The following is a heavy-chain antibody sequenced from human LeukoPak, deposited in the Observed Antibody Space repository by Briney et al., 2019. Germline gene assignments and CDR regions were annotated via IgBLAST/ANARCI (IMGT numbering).Heavy chain of an antibody. D-gene: IGHD3-10*01. CDR3: ARDYGSGSYIWLDP. CDR1: GASISSYY. CDR2: SFYSGST. V-gene: IGHV4-59*01. Sequence: SQTLSLTCTVSGASISSYYWSWLRQPPGKGLEWIGYSFYSGSTNYNSSFKSRVTISVDTSKNQISLTLNSVTAAETAVYYCARDYGSGSYIWLDPWGQGTLVTVSS. J-gene: IGHJ5*02.